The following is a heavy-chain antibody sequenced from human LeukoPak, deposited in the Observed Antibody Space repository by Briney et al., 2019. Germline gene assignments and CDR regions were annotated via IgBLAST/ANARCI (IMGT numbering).Heavy chain of an antibody. V-gene: IGHV4-34*01. CDR1: GGSFSGYY. D-gene: IGHD4-17*01. CDR3: ARGWVNDGDYGSDAFDI. Sequence: SETLSLTCAVYGGSFSGYYWSWIRQPPGKGLEWIGEINLTGSTNYNPSLKSRVTISVDTSKNQFSLKLSSVTAADTAVYYCARGWVNDGDYGSDAFDIWGQGTMVTVSS. J-gene: IGHJ3*02. CDR2: INLTGST.